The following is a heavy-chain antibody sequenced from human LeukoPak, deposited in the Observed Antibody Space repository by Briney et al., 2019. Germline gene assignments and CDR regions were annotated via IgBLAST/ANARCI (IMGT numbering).Heavy chain of an antibody. CDR2: ISYDGSNK. CDR3: ARDGCGGSCYIVLYYYYYGMDV. Sequence: GGSLRLSCAASGFTFSSYAMHWVRQAPGKGLEWVAVISYDGSNKYYADSVKGRFTISRDNSKNTLYLQMNSLRAEDTAVYYCARDGCGGSCYIVLYYYYYGMDVWGQGTTVTVSS. CDR1: GFTFSSYA. D-gene: IGHD2-15*01. J-gene: IGHJ6*02. V-gene: IGHV3-30-3*01.